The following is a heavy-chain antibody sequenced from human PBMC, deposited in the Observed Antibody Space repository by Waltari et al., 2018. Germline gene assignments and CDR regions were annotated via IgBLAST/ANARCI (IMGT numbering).Heavy chain of an antibody. CDR3: ARETSPLYSGSYYL. J-gene: IGHJ4*02. V-gene: IGHV1-2*02. CDR1: GYTFTDYY. D-gene: IGHD1-26*01. Sequence: QVQLVQSGAEVKKPGASVKVSCKASGYTFTDYYIHWVGQAPGQGLEWMWWINPNTGGTHYAQKFQGRVTMTRDTSISTAYMELSRLRSDDTAVYFCARETSPLYSGSYYLWGQGTLVTVSS. CDR2: INPNTGGT.